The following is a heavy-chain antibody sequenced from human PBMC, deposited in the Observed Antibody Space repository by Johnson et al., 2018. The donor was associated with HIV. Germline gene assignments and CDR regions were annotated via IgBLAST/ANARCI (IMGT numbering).Heavy chain of an antibody. Sequence: QVQLVESGGGVVQPGRSLRLSCAASGFTFSSYAMHWVRQAPGKGLEWVAVISYDGSNNYSADSVKGRFTISRDSSKKTLYLQMNSLNAEDTAVYYCARDRGKYYDSSGYYGLGAFDIWGQGTMVTVSS. D-gene: IGHD3-22*01. CDR1: GFTFSSYA. V-gene: IGHV3-30-3*01. CDR2: ISYDGSNN. J-gene: IGHJ3*02. CDR3: ARDRGKYYDSSGYYGLGAFDI.